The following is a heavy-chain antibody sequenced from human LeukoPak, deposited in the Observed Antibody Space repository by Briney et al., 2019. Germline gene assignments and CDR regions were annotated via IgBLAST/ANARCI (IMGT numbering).Heavy chain of an antibody. CDR2: IIPIFGTA. J-gene: IGHJ4*02. CDR1: GGTFSSYA. CDR3: AINYYDSSGYLPFSY. V-gene: IGHV1-69*05. Sequence: SVKVSCKASGGTFSSYAIRWVRQAPGQGLEWMERIIPIFGTANYAQKFQGRVTITTDESTSTAYMELSSLRSEDTAVYYCAINYYDSSGYLPFSYWGQGTLVTVSS. D-gene: IGHD3-22*01.